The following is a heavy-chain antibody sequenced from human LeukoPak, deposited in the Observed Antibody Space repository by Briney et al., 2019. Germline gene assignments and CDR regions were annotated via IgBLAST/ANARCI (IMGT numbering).Heavy chain of an antibody. D-gene: IGHD3-3*01. Sequence: GGSLRLSCAASGFNFSSYSMNWVRQAPGKGPEWVSYISTSSRTIYYADSVKGRFTISRDNAKNSLFLQMNSLRAEDTAVYYCARDGYDFWSDYPTTLDYWGQGTLVTVSS. CDR3: ARDGYDFWSDYPTTLDY. V-gene: IGHV3-48*01. CDR2: ISTSSRTI. CDR1: GFNFSSYS. J-gene: IGHJ4*02.